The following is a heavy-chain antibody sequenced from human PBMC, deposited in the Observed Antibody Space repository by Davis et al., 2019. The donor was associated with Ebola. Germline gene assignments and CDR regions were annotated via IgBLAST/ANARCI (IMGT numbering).Heavy chain of an antibody. CDR3: ARHLGYGGDSVPFNF. Sequence: PGGSLRLSCIASGFTFRSYAMHWVRQAPGKGLEWVASIWFDGSNEDYADSVKGRFTISRDNPKNTLYLEMNSLRVDDTAVYHCARHLGYGGDSVPFNFWGQGTMVTVSS. D-gene: IGHD4-23*01. J-gene: IGHJ3*01. V-gene: IGHV3-33*08. CDR1: GFTFRSYA. CDR2: IWFDGSNE.